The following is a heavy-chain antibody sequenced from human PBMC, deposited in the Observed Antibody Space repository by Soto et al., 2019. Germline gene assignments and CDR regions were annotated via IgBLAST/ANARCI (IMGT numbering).Heavy chain of an antibody. CDR1: GGSISSYY. J-gene: IGHJ5*01. V-gene: IGHV4-59*08. CDR2: IYYSGST. CDR3: ARLLWSRGDWFDP. Sequence: PSETLSLTCTVSGGSISSYYWSWIRQPPGKGLEWIGYIYYSGSTNYNPSLKSRVTISVDTSKNQFSLKLSSVTAADTAVYYCARLLWSRGDWFDPWGQGTTVTVS. D-gene: IGHD3-10*01.